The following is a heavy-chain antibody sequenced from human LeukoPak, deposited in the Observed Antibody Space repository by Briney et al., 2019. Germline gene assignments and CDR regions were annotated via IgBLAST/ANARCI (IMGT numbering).Heavy chain of an antibody. Sequence: ASVKVSCKASGYTFIGYYIHWVRQAPGQGLEWMGWINPNSGGTNYAQKFQDWVTMTRDTSISTAYMEMSRLRYDDTAVYYCARDSDRYYSDRGYWGQGTLVTVSS. CDR3: ARDSDRYYSDRGY. CDR1: GYTFIGYY. J-gene: IGHJ4*02. V-gene: IGHV1-2*04. D-gene: IGHD3-10*02. CDR2: INPNSGGT.